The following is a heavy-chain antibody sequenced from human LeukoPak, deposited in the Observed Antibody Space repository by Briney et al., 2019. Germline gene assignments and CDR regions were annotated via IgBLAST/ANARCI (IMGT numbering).Heavy chain of an antibody. CDR2: IYHSGST. D-gene: IGHD6-13*01. Sequence: SETLSLTCAVSGYSISRFYYWGWIRQPPGKGLEWIASIYHSGSTYYNPSLKSRTTISVDTSKSQFSLKLTSVTAADAAVYYCATLAASAPRYFDCWGQGILVTVSS. CDR1: GYSISRFYY. CDR3: ATLAASAPRYFDC. J-gene: IGHJ4*02. V-gene: IGHV4-38-2*01.